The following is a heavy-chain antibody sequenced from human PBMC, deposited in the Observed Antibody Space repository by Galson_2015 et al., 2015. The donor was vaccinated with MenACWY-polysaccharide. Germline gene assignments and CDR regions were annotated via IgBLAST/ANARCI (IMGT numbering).Heavy chain of an antibody. J-gene: IGHJ5*02. D-gene: IGHD6-25*01. Sequence: SLRLSCAASGFIFSDYSMNWVRQAPGKGLEWVSFITSSSSPIYYADSVRGRFTISRDNAKNSLYLQMSSLRDEDTGVYFCATEAGSSGRAGWFDPWGQGTLVIVSS. V-gene: IGHV3-48*02. CDR1: GFIFSDYS. CDR3: ATEAGSSGRAGWFDP. CDR2: ITSSSSPI.